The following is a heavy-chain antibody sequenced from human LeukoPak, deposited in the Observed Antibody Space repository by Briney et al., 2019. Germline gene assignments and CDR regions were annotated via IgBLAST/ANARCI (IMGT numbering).Heavy chain of an antibody. CDR1: GFTFGNYG. V-gene: IGHV1-2*02. Sequence: GGSLRLSCAASGFTFGNYGMHWVRQAPGQGLEWMGWINPNSGGTNYAQKFQGRVTMTRDTSISTAYMELSRLRSDDTAVYYCARGASTGEHWFDPWGQGTLVTVSS. J-gene: IGHJ5*02. CDR3: ARGASTGEHWFDP. CDR2: INPNSGGT. D-gene: IGHD1-14*01.